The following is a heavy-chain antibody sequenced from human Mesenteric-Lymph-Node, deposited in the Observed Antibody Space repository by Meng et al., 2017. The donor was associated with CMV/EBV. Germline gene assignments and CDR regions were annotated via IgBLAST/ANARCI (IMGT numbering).Heavy chain of an antibody. D-gene: IGHD2-2*01. CDR1: GYSISSGYY. CDR2: IKQDGSEG. CDR3: ARDERAVESPYNWFDP. J-gene: IGHJ5*02. Sequence: GGSLRLSCTVSGYSISSGYYWGWIRQPPGKGLEWVANIKQDGSEGNYVDSVKGRFTISRDNAKNSVYLQMTSLTVDDTAMYYCARDERAVESPYNWFDPWGQGTLVTVSS. V-gene: IGHV3-7*03.